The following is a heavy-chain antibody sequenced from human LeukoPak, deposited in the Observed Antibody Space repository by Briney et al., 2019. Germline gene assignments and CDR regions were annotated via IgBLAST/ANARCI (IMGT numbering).Heavy chain of an antibody. Sequence: PSETLSLTCTVSGGFISSYYWSWIRQPPGKGLEWIGYIYYSGSTNYNPSLKSRVTISVDTSKNQFSLKLSSVTAADTAVYYCARHSPYYYYDSSGYYSTAPEFDYWGQGTLVTVSS. CDR1: GGFISSYY. J-gene: IGHJ4*02. V-gene: IGHV4-59*08. D-gene: IGHD3-22*01. CDR3: ARHSPYYYYDSSGYYSTAPEFDY. CDR2: IYYSGST.